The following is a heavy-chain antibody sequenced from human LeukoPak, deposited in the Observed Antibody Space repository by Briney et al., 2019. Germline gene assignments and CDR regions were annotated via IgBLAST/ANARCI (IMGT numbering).Heavy chain of an antibody. CDR2: IYSGGST. V-gene: IGHV3-53*01. Sequence: PGGSLRPSCSASGFTVSSSYMSWVRQAPGKGLEWVSVIYSGGSTYYADSVKSRFTIPRDNSKNTLYLQMNSLRIEDTAVYYCARVAFRSSSYISGIDYWGQGTLVTVSS. CDR1: GFTVSSSY. CDR3: ARVAFRSSSYISGIDY. D-gene: IGHD6-6*01. J-gene: IGHJ4*02.